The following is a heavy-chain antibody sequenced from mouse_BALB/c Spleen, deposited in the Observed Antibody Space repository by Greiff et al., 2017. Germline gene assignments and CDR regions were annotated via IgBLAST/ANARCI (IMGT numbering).Heavy chain of an antibody. CDR3: ARDDYRYAFAY. CDR2: ISDGGSYT. D-gene: IGHD2-14*01. V-gene: IGHV5-4*02. J-gene: IGHJ3*01. CDR1: GFTFSDYY. Sequence: DVQLVESGGGLVKPGGSLKLSCAASGFTFSDYYMYWVRQTPEKRLEWVATISDGGSYTYYPDSVKGRFTISRDNAKNILYLQMSSLKSEDTAMYYCARDDYRYAFAYWGQGTLVTVSA.